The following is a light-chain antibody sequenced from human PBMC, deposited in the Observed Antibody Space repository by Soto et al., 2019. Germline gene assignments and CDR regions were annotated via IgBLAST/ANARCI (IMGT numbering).Light chain of an antibody. V-gene: IGLV2-14*01. J-gene: IGLJ1*01. Sequence: QSVLTQPASVSGSPGQSITISCTGTSSDVGGYNYVSWYQQHPGKAPKLMIYDVSNRPSGVSNRFSGSKSGNTASLTISGLQSEDKANSYCGIYTSTSTVFGPGTKVPV. CDR1: SSDVGGYNY. CDR3: GIYTSTSTV. CDR2: DVS.